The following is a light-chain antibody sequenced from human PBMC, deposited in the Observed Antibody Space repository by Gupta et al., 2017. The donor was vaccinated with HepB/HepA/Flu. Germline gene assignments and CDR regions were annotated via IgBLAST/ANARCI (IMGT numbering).Light chain of an antibody. CDR1: KMGDKY. J-gene: IGLJ3*02. Sequence: SYDHTQSPSLSVTPRRTATIPCAGDKMGDKYACWHPQKPVPTLILVIHQNNKRPSGIPDRFSGLHSETTATLTIRQTQAMDEADYYCQEWDTSSVVFGGGTKLTVL. CDR2: QNN. V-gene: IGLV3-1*01. CDR3: QEWDTSSVV.